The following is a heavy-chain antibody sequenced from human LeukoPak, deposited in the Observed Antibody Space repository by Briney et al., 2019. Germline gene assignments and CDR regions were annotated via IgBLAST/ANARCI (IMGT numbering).Heavy chain of an antibody. D-gene: IGHD3-22*01. CDR2: IKQDGSEK. CDR3: AREVTYDSSGYYYVPFPDAFDI. Sequence: PGGSLRLSCAASGFTFSSYWMSWVRQAPGKGLEWVANIKQDGSEKYYVDSVKGRFTISRDNAKNSLYLQMNSLRAEDTAVYYCAREVTYDSSGYYYVPFPDAFDIWGQGTMVTVSS. CDR1: GFTFSSYW. V-gene: IGHV3-7*01. J-gene: IGHJ3*02.